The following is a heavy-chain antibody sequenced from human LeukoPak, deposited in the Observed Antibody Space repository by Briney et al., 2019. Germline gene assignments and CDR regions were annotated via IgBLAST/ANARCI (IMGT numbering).Heavy chain of an antibody. CDR1: GGSFSGYY. Sequence: SETLSLTCAVYGGSFSGYYWSWIRQPPGKGLEWIGEINHSGSTNYNPSLKSRVTISVDTSKNQFSLKLSSVTAADTAVYYCARDSSLDYWGQGTLVTVSS. D-gene: IGHD1-26*01. V-gene: IGHV4-34*01. CDR3: ARDSSLDY. J-gene: IGHJ4*02. CDR2: INHSGST.